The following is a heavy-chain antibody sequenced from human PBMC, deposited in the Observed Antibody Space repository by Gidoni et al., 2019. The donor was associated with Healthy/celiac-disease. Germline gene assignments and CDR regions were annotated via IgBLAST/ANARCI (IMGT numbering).Heavy chain of an antibody. Sequence: EVQLLESGGGLVQPGGSLRLSCAASGFTFSSYAMSWVRQAPGKGLEWVSAISGSGGSTYYADSVKGRFTISRDNSKNTLYLQMNSLRAEDTAVYYCAKVRRGITGTEYYFDYWGQGTLVTVSS. CDR3: AKVRRGITGTEYYFDY. CDR1: GFTFSSYA. CDR2: ISGSGGST. V-gene: IGHV3-23*01. D-gene: IGHD1-20*01. J-gene: IGHJ4*02.